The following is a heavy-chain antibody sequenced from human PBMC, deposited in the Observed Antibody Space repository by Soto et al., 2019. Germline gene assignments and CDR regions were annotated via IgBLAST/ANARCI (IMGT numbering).Heavy chain of an antibody. CDR2: ISGSGGST. J-gene: IGHJ4*02. Sequence: PGGSLRLSCAASGFTFSSYAMSWVRQAPGKGLEWVSAISGSGGSTYYADSVKGRFTISRDNSKKTLYLQMNSLRAEDTAVYYCARFYYDFWSGFDYWGQGTLVTVSS. CDR1: GFTFSSYA. D-gene: IGHD3-3*01. CDR3: ARFYYDFWSGFDY. V-gene: IGHV3-23*01.